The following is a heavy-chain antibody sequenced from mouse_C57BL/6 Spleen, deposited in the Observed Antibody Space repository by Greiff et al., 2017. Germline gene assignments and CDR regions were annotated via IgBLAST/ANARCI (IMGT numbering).Heavy chain of an antibody. Sequence: EVQLQQSGPELVKPGASVKISCKASGYTFTDYYMNWVKQSHGKSLEWIGDINPNTGGTSYNQKFKGKATLTVDKSSSTAYMELRSLTSEDSAVYYCARVAIVTSYYYAMDYWGQGTSVTVSA. J-gene: IGHJ4*01. V-gene: IGHV1-26*01. CDR1: GYTFTDYY. CDR3: ARVAIVTSYYYAMDY. CDR2: INPNTGGT. D-gene: IGHD2-5*01.